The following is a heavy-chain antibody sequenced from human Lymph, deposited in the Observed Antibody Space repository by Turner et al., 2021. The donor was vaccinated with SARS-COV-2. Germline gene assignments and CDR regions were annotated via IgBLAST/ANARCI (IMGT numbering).Heavy chain of an antibody. CDR2: ISDDGNNE. CDR3: AKDLSAGDYYYYYGMDV. D-gene: IGHD3-10*01. J-gene: IGHJ6*02. Sequence: QVQLVESGGGVAQPGRSLRLSCAASGFTLSGYGMHWGRRAPGKGLEWVAVISDDGNNEHWADSVKGRITISRNKSKNTLYLQMNRLRPDDTAVYDGAKDLSAGDYYYYYGMDVWGQGTTVTVSS. V-gene: IGHV3-30*18. CDR1: GFTLSGYG.